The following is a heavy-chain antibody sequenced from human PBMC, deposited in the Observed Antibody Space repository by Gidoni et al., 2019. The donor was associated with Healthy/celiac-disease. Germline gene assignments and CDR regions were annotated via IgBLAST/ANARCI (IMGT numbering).Heavy chain of an antibody. D-gene: IGHD2-15*01. J-gene: IGHJ5*02. CDR2: ISYDGSNK. CDR3: ARDTAVVVAARVVSWFDP. V-gene: IGHV3-30-3*01. Sequence: QVQLVESGGGVVQPGRSLSLSCAASGFTFSSYAMHWVRQAPGKGLEWVAVISYDGSNKYYADSVKGGFTISRDNSKNTLYLQMNSLRAEDTAVYYCARDTAVVVAARVVSWFDPWGQGTLVTVSS. CDR1: GFTFSSYA.